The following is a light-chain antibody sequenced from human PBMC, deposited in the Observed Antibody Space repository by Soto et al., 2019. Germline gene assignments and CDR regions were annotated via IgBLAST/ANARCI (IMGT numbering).Light chain of an antibody. CDR3: QQYKNWPRT. Sequence: EIVMTQSPATLSVSPGERATLSCRASQSVSSDLAWYHQKPGQAPRILIYGASTRATGIPARFSGSGSGTGFTLTINSLQSEDFAVYYCQQYKNWPRTFGQGTKVDIK. V-gene: IGKV3-15*01. CDR2: GAS. J-gene: IGKJ1*01. CDR1: QSVSSD.